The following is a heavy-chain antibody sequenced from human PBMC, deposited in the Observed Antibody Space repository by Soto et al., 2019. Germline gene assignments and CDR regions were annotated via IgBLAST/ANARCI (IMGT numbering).Heavy chain of an antibody. CDR3: ARDRPYSSSWYGWFDP. CDR2: IYYSGST. V-gene: IGHV4-31*03. D-gene: IGHD6-13*01. Sequence: TLSLTCTVSGGSISSGGYYWSWIRQHPGKGLEWIGYIYYSGSTYYNPSLKSRVTISVDTSKNQFSLKLSSVTAADTAVYYCARDRPYSSSWYGWFDPWGQGTLVTVSS. CDR1: GGSISSGGYY. J-gene: IGHJ5*02.